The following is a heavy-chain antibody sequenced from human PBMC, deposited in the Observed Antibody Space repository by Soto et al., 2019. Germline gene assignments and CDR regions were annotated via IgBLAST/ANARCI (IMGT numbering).Heavy chain of an antibody. CDR1: GFSLNNARVG. D-gene: IGHD3-10*01. CDR3: VRMLAVNYYYYYMDV. J-gene: IGHJ6*03. Sequence: QVTLKESGPVLVRPTETLTLTCTVSGFSLNNARVGVSWIRQPPGKALEWLAHILSNDGKSYSTSLKTRLSISKDTSKSQVVLTMTNMDPVDTATYYCVRMLAVNYYYYYMDVWGKGTTVTVSS. CDR2: ILSNDGK. V-gene: IGHV2-26*01.